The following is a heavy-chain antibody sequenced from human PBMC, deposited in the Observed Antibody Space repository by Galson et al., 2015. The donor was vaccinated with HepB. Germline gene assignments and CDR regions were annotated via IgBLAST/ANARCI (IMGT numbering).Heavy chain of an antibody. CDR3: TTNPPSTGDFTY. J-gene: IGHJ4*02. V-gene: IGHV1-18*01. D-gene: IGHD1-14*01. CDR2: ISFYNGNA. Sequence: SVKVSCKASGYSFRHYGISWVRQAPGQGLEWMGWISFYNGNANYAQNIQGRVTMTTDTSTTTAYMELKSLRSDDTAVYYCTTNPPSTGDFTYWGQGTLVTVAS. CDR1: GYSFRHYG.